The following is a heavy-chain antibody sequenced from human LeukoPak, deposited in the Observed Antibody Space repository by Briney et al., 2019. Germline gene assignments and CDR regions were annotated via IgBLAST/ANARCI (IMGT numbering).Heavy chain of an antibody. CDR1: GYRFTNYA. J-gene: IGHJ4*02. D-gene: IGHD3-10*01. Sequence: ASVKVSCKASGYRFTNYAMNWVRQAPGQGLEWMGWINTNTGNPTYGQGFTGRFVFAVDTSVSTAYLQISSLKAEDTAVYYCARNNADGEGRFSYWGQGTLVTVSS. CDR3: ARNNADGEGRFSY. CDR2: INTNTGNP. V-gene: IGHV7-4-1*02.